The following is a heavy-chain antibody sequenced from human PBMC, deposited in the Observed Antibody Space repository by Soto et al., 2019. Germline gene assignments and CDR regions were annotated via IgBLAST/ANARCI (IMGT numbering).Heavy chain of an antibody. Sequence: EVQLVESGGGLIQPGGSLRLSCAASGFTVTNKYMTWVRQAPGKGLEWVSVIYSGGSTSYADSVKARFTIYRDNSKKILYLQMNSLRSEDTAVYYCARVDYGEHGWYFDLWGRGTLVTVSS. J-gene: IGHJ2*01. CDR1: GFTVTNKY. D-gene: IGHD4-17*01. CDR3: ARVDYGEHGWYFDL. CDR2: IYSGGST. V-gene: IGHV3-53*01.